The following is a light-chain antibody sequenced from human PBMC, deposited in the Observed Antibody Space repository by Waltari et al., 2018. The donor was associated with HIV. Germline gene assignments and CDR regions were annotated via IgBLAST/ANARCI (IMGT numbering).Light chain of an antibody. Sequence: QAVVTQEPSLPVSPGGTVTLTCGSRTDAVTSGHSPYWFQQRPGQAPRTLIHDTSNKHSWTPARFSGSLLGGKAALTLSGAQPEDEAEYYCLLSYGGPRVFGGGTKLTVL. J-gene: IGLJ2*01. CDR3: LLSYGGPRV. CDR1: TDAVTSGHS. CDR2: DTS. V-gene: IGLV7-46*01.